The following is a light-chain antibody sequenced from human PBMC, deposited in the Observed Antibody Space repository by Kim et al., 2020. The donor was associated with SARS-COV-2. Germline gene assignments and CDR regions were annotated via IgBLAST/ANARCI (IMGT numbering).Light chain of an antibody. J-gene: IGKJ5*01. V-gene: IGKV2-30*01. CDR2: KVS. CDR3: MQGIHPIT. Sequence: DAVMTQSPLSLPVTLGQPASISCRSSQSLVYSDGNTYLNWFQQRPGQSPRRLIYKVSNRDSGVPDRFSGSGSGTDFTLKINRVEAEDVGVYYFMQGIHPITFGQGTRLEIK. CDR1: QSLVYSDGNTY.